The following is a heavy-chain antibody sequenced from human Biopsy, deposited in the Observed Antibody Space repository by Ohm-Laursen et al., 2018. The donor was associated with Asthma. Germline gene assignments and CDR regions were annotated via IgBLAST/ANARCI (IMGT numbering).Heavy chain of an antibody. CDR2: INFVFGTT. CDR3: ARKAGSCISRTCYSLDF. D-gene: IGHD2-2*01. CDR1: GGTFNTYV. J-gene: IGHJ4*02. V-gene: IGHV1-69*01. Sequence: PSVKVSCKSLGGTFNTYVIGWVRQAPGQGLEWMGGINFVFGTTTYPQKFQDRVTITAADSTSTVYMELSSLRSEDTAVYYCARKAGSCISRTCYSLDFWGQGTLVTVSS.